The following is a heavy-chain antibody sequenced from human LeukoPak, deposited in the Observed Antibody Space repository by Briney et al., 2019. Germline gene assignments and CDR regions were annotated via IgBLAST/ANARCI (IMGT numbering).Heavy chain of an antibody. J-gene: IGHJ5*01. CDR1: GGSISSYY. CDR3: ARQKDYYYSNGYFHTWFDS. Sequence: SETLSLTCTVSGGSISSYYWNWIRQPPGKGLEWIGDISYSGSTNHNPSLESRVSISVDTSNNQFSLRLSSVTAADTAVYFCARQKDYYYSNGYFHTWFDSWGQGTLVTVSS. V-gene: IGHV4-59*08. D-gene: IGHD3-16*01. CDR2: ISYSGST.